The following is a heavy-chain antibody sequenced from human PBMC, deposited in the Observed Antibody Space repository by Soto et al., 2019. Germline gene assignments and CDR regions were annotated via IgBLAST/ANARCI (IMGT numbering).Heavy chain of an antibody. J-gene: IGHJ6*02. CDR1: GGSFSGYY. Sequence: NPSETLSLTCAVYGGSFSGYYWSWIRQPPGKGLEWIGEINHSGSANYNPSLKSRVTISVDTSKNQFSLKLSSVTAADTAVYYCARAKAAVRATGTTLSYYYYGMDVWGQGTTVTVSS. CDR3: ARAKAAVRATGTTLSYYYYGMDV. V-gene: IGHV4-34*01. CDR2: INHSGSA. D-gene: IGHD1-1*01.